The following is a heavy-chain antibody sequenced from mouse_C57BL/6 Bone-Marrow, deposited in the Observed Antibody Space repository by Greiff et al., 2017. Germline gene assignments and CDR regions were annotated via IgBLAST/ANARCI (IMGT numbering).Heavy chain of an antibody. V-gene: IGHV1-64*01. Sequence: VQLQQPGAELVKPGASVKLSCKASGYTFTSYRMHWVKQRPGQGLEWIGLIHPNSGSTKYNEKFKSKATLTADKSSSTAYMQLSSLTSEDSAVYYCARWSGNYRSSQFRFAYWGQGTTLTVSS. CDR2: IHPNSGST. D-gene: IGHD1-1*01. J-gene: IGHJ2*01. CDR3: ARWSGNYRSSQFRFAY. CDR1: GYTFTSYR.